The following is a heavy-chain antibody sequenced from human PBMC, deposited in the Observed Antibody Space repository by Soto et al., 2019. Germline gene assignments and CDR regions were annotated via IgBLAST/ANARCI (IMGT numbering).Heavy chain of an antibody. J-gene: IGHJ4*02. D-gene: IGHD2-21*02. V-gene: IGHV3-23*01. CDR3: AKYRTVEPTTIFDY. Sequence: EVQLLESGGGLVQPGGSLRLSCAASGFIFTNYYMTWVLQAPGKVLEWVSSISGSAGTIYYADPVKGRFTISRDNSKDTLYLQMNSRRAEDTAVYYCAKYRTVEPTTIFDYWGQGILVTVSS. CDR2: ISGSAGTI. CDR1: GFIFTNYY.